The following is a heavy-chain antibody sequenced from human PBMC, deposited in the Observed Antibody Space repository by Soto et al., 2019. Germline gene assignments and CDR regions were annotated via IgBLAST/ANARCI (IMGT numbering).Heavy chain of an antibody. V-gene: IGHV3-23*01. CDR1: GLTFSSYA. D-gene: IGHD3-22*01. J-gene: IGHJ4*02. Sequence: PGGSLRLSCAASGLTFSSYAMSWVRQAPGKGLEWVSAISGSGGSTYYADSVKGRFTISRDNSKNTLYLQMNSLRAEDTAVYYCAKDLYDSSGYPRLVDYWGQGTLVTVSS. CDR2: ISGSGGST. CDR3: AKDLYDSSGYPRLVDY.